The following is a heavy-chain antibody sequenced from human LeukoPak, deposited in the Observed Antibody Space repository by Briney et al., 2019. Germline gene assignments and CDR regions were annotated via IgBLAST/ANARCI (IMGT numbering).Heavy chain of an antibody. D-gene: IGHD2-2*01. V-gene: IGHV4-34*01. CDR3: ERIGGNCSSTSCLSFFGIAADD. CDR2: INHSGST. J-gene: IGHJ4*02. CDR1: GGSFSGYY. Sequence: SETLSLTCAVYGGSFSGYYWSWIRQPPGKGLEWIGEINHSGSTNYNPSLKSRVTISVDTSKNQFSLKLSSVTAADTAVYYCERIGGNCSSTSCLSFFGIAADDWGQGTLVTVSS.